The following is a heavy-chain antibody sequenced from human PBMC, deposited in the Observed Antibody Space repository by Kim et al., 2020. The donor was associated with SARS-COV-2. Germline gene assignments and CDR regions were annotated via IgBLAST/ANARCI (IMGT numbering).Heavy chain of an antibody. CDR3: ARESKRGSSWYSAPPDWYFDL. J-gene: IGHJ2*01. CDR2: ISYDGSNK. CDR1: GFTFSSYA. D-gene: IGHD6-13*01. V-gene: IGHV3-30*04. Sequence: GGSLRLSCAASGFTFSSYAMHWVRQAPGKGLEWVAVISYDGSNKYYADSVKGRFTISRDNSKNTLYLQMNSLRAEDTAVYYCARESKRGSSWYSAPPDWYFDLWGRGTLVTVSS.